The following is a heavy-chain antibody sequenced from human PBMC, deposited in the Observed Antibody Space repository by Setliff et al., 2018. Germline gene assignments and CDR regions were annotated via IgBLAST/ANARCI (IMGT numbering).Heavy chain of an antibody. V-gene: IGHV4-38-2*02. CDR3: AREDASGSARRFDP. Sequence: SETLSLTCTVSGYSISSGYYWGWIRQPPGRGLEWIGSIYHSGSTYYNPSLKSRVTISVDTSKNHFSLELSSVTAADTAVYYCAREDASGSARRFDPWGQGTLVTVSS. CDR1: GYSISSGYY. CDR2: IYHSGST. J-gene: IGHJ5*02. D-gene: IGHD3-10*01.